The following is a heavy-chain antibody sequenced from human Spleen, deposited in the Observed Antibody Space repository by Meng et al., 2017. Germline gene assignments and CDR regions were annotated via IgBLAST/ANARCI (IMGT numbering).Heavy chain of an antibody. Sequence: GGSLRLSCAASGFIFSTYGMHWVRQAPGRGLEWVAVILYDGSNQYLVDSVKGRFTISRDNSKNTLYLQMNSLRPEDTAMYYCAKEMRQFGAFDIWGQGTMVTVSS. J-gene: IGHJ3*02. CDR1: GFIFSTYG. D-gene: IGHD3-10*01. V-gene: IGHV3-30*02. CDR2: ILYDGSNQ. CDR3: AKEMRQFGAFDI.